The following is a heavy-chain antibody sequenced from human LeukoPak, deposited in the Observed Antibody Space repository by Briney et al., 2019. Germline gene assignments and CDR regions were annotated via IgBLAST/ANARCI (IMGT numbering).Heavy chain of an antibody. CDR1: GLTFSSYG. D-gene: IGHD2-15*01. Sequence: PGGSLRLSCAASGLTFSSYGMHWVRQAPGKGLEWVANIKHDGSEKYYVDSVKGRFTISRDNAKNSLYLQMNSLRAEDTAVYSCARDSLRYCSGDSCYYNYWGQGTLVTVSS. V-gene: IGHV3-7*01. CDR2: IKHDGSEK. CDR3: ARDSLRYCSGDSCYYNY. J-gene: IGHJ4*02.